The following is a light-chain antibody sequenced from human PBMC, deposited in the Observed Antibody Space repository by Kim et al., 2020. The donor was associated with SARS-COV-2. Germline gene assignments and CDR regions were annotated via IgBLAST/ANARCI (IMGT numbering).Light chain of an antibody. CDR3: QQRSNWQGPT. CDR1: QSVSSY. CDR2: DAS. V-gene: IGKV3-11*01. J-gene: IGKJ1*01. Sequence: EIVLTQSPATLSLSPGERATLSCRASQSVSSYLAWYQQKPGQAPRLLIYDASNRATGIPARFSGSGSGTDFTLTISSLEPEDFAVYYCQQRSNWQGPTFGQGTKVEIK.